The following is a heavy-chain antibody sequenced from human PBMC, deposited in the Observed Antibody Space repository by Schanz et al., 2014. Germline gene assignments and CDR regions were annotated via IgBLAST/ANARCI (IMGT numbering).Heavy chain of an antibody. J-gene: IGHJ4*02. Sequence: VQLMESGGGLVKPGGSLRLSCVASGFAFSSFAMTWVRQAPGKGLEWVGVISYDGSKKSYADSVKGRFTISRDNSKNTLYLQMNSLRADDTAMYYCARWFLIRGVILDSWGQGTLVTVSS. CDR2: ISYDGSKK. CDR1: GFAFSSFA. D-gene: IGHD3-10*01. V-gene: IGHV3-33*08. CDR3: ARWFLIRGVILDS.